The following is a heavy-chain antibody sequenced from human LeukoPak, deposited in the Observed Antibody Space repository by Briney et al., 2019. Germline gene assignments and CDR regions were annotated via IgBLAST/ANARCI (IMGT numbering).Heavy chain of an antibody. D-gene: IGHD3-3*01. CDR2: IKQGGSEK. J-gene: IGHJ4*02. Sequence: GGSLSLSCAASGFTLSTYLMSWVRQAPGKGLEWVANIKQGGSEKYSVDSVKGRFTISRDNAKNSLYLQMNSLRAEDTAVYHCAREGYDFWSGYSFYFDYWGQGTLVTVSS. CDR1: GFTLSTYL. V-gene: IGHV3-7*01. CDR3: AREGYDFWSGYSFYFDY.